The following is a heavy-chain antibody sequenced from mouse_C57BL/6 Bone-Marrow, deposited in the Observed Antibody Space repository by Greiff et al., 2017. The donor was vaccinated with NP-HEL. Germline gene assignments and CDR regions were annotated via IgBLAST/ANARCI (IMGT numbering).Heavy chain of an antibody. CDR1: GFTFSSYG. CDR2: ISSGGSYT. D-gene: IGHD1-1*01. CDR3: ARRNLTTVVATDWYFDV. V-gene: IGHV5-6*02. J-gene: IGHJ1*03. Sequence: EVKLVESGGDLVKPGGSLKLSCAASGFTFSSYGMSWVRQTPDKRLEWVATISSGGSYTYYPDSVKGRFTISRDNAKNTLYLQMSSLKSEDTAMYYCARRNLTTVVATDWYFDVWGTGTTVTVSS.